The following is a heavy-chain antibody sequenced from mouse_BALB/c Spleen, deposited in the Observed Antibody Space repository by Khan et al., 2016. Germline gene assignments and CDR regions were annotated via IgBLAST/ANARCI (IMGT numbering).Heavy chain of an antibody. Sequence: QIQLVQSGPELKKPGETVKISCKASGYTFTKYGMNWVKQAPGKDLKWMGWINTYTGKPTYADDFKGRFAFSLETSANTAYLQINNLKNGDTATYFCARQNNYVDWAYYFDYWGRGTTLTVSS. V-gene: IGHV9-3-1*01. D-gene: IGHD2-13*01. CDR2: INTYTGKP. CDR3: ARQNNYVDWAYYFDY. J-gene: IGHJ2*01. CDR1: GYTFTKYG.